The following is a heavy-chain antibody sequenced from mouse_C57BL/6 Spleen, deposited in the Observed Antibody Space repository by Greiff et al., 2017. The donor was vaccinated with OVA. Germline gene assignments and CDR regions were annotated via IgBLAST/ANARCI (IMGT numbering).Heavy chain of an antibody. D-gene: IGHD1-1*02. CDR1: GYTFTDYY. Sequence: EVQLQQSGPELVKPGASVKISCKASGYTFTDYYMNWVKQSHGESLEWIGDINPNNGGTSYNQKFKGKATLTVDKSSSTAYMELRSLTSEDSAVYYCASYGLYAMDYWGQGTSVTVSS. CDR3: ASYGLYAMDY. CDR2: INPNNGGT. J-gene: IGHJ4*01. V-gene: IGHV1-26*01.